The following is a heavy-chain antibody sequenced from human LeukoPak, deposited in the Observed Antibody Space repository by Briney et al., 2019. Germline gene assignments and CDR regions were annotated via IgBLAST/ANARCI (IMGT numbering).Heavy chain of an antibody. D-gene: IGHD3-22*01. V-gene: IGHV1-69*05. Sequence: SVKVSCKASGGTFCSYAIGGVRQAPGQGLEWMGRIIPIFGTANYAQKFQGRVTITTDESTSTAYMELSSLRSEDTTVYYCARSLGYYYDSSGYYPNWFDPWGQGTLITVS. CDR3: ARSLGYYYDSSGYYPNWFDP. CDR2: IIPIFGTA. CDR1: GGTFCSYA. J-gene: IGHJ5*02.